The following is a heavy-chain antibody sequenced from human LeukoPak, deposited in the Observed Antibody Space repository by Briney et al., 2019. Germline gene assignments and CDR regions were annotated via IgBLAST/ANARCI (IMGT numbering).Heavy chain of an antibody. V-gene: IGHV3-7*02. D-gene: IGHD1-1*01. CDR3: ARKLTGTTYFDY. J-gene: IGHJ4*02. CDR1: GFNFRSFW. Sequence: GGSLRLSCVASGFNFRSFWMSWLRQAPGKGLEWVANINQDGSEKYYVGSVQGRFTISRDFAKNSLYLQMNSLRAEDTAVYYCARKLTGTTYFDYWGQGTLVTVSS. CDR2: INQDGSEK.